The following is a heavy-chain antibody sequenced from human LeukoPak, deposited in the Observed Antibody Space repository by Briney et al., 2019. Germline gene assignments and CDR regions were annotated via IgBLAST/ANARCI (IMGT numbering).Heavy chain of an antibody. CDR3: ARGGSTEKSGYYRHFQN. V-gene: IGHV1-46*02. D-gene: IGHD3-3*01. Sequence: ASVKVSCRASGYTLNSFYMHWVRQAPGQGLEWMGIINPNDGSTTYVQKFQGRVTMTGDTSTSTIYMELRSLRSEDTAVYYCARGGSTEKSGYYRHFQNWGQGTLVTVSS. J-gene: IGHJ1*01. CDR2: INPNDGST. CDR1: GYTLNSFY.